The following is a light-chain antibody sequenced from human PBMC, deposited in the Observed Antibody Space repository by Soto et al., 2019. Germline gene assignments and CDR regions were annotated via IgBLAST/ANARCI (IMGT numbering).Light chain of an antibody. Sequence: EIVMTQSPATLSVSPGERATLSCRASQSVGSNLVWYQQKPGQAPRLLIYGASTRATGIPARFSGSGSGTEFTLTISSLQSEDFALYYCQQYNDWPSLTFGGGTKVEIK. CDR1: QSVGSN. J-gene: IGKJ4*01. V-gene: IGKV3-15*01. CDR2: GAS. CDR3: QQYNDWPSLT.